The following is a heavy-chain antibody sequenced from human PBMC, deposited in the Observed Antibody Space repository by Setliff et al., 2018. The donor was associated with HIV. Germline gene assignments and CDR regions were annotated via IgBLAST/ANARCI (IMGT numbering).Heavy chain of an antibody. CDR1: GYTFTSYG. CDR3: ASGGVDFVWGSYSPVPI. J-gene: IGHJ3*02. V-gene: IGHV1-18*01. D-gene: IGHD3-16*01. CDR2: ISAYNGNT. Sequence: ASVKVSCKASGYTFTSYGISWVRQAPGQGLEWMGWISAYNGNTNYAQKLQGRVTISVDTSKNQFSLKLSSVTAADTAVYYCASGGVDFVWGSYSPVPIWGQGTMVTVTS.